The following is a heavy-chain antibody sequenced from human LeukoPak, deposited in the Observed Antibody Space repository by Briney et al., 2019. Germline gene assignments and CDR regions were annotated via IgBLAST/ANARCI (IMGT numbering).Heavy chain of an antibody. D-gene: IGHD3-22*01. J-gene: IGHJ4*02. V-gene: IGHV1-18*01. CDR3: ARGRYYTYYYDSSGYQTFDY. Sequence: ASVKVSCKASGYTFTSYGISWVRQAPGQGLEWMGWISAYNGNTNYAQKLQGRVTMTTDTSTSTAYMELRSLRSDDTAVYYCARGRYYTYYYDSSGYQTFDYWGQGTLVTVSS. CDR1: GYTFTSYG. CDR2: ISAYNGNT.